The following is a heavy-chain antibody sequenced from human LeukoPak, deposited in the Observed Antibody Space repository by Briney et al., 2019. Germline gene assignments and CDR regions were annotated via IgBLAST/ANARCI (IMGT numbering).Heavy chain of an antibody. CDR3: AADPYYYYGMDV. V-gene: IGHV1-58*01. CDR2: IVVGSGNT. Sequence: SVKVSCKASGFAFTSSAVQWVRQARGQRLEWIGWIVVGSGNTNYAQKFQERVTITRDMSTSTAYMELSSLRSEDTAVYYCAADPYYYYGMDVWGKGTTVTVSS. CDR1: GFAFTSSA. J-gene: IGHJ6*04.